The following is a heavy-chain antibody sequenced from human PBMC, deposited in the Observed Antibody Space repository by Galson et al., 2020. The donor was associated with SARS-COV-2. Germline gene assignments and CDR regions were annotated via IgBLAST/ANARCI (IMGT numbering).Heavy chain of an antibody. D-gene: IGHD6-13*01. CDR2: FDPEDGET. CDR1: VYTLTELS. Sequence: ASVKVSCKVSVYTLTELSMHWVRQAPGKGLEWMGGFDPEDGETIYAQKFQGRVTMTEDTSTDTAYMELSSLRSEDTAVYYCATAPGIAAAGTGWFDPWGQGTLVTVSS. CDR3: ATAPGIAAAGTGWFDP. J-gene: IGHJ5*02. V-gene: IGHV1-24*01.